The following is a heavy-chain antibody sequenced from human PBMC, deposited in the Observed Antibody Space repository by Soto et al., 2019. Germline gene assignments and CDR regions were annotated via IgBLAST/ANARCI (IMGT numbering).Heavy chain of an antibody. V-gene: IGHV3-74*01. J-gene: IGHJ4*02. CDR2: VIGDGSGA. Sequence: EVQLVESGGGLVQPGGSLRLSCVASGFTFSSSWMHWVRQAPGKGLVWLSRVIGDGSGADYAEFVKGRFTISRDNAKNAVYVQMDSLGAEDTAVYYCARVAVASRGIDSWGQGTLVTVSS. D-gene: IGHD6-19*01. CDR3: ARVAVASRGIDS. CDR1: GFTFSSSW.